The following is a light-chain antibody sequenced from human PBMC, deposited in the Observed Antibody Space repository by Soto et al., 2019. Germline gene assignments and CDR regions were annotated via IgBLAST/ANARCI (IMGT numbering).Light chain of an antibody. Sequence: EIVLTQSPATLSVSPGERVTLFCRASQRVSGNLAWYQQKPGQAPRLLMYGASIRATGFPDRFSGSGSGTEFTLTISSLQSEDFADYYCQQYNHWPPLTFGGGTKVDIK. J-gene: IGKJ4*01. CDR1: QRVSGN. CDR2: GAS. V-gene: IGKV3-15*01. CDR3: QQYNHWPPLT.